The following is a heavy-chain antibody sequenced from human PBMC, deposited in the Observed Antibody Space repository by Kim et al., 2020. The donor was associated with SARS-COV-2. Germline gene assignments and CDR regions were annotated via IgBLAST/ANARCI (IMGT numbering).Heavy chain of an antibody. D-gene: IGHD2-21*02. CDR2: ISYDGSQK. J-gene: IGHJ4*02. V-gene: IGHV3-30*18. Sequence: GGSLRLSCAASGFTFSGYGMHWVRQAPGKGLEWVAAISYDGSQKFYADSVKGRFTISRDNSKNTLYLQMNSLRAEDTAVYYCAKGAHDCSPTDCYLDWGQGTLVTVSS. CDR3: AKGAHDCSPTDCYLD. CDR1: GFTFSGYG.